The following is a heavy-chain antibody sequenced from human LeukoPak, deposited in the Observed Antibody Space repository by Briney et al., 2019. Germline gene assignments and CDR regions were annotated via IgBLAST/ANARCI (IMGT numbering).Heavy chain of an antibody. CDR2: INPNSGGT. D-gene: IGHD1-26*01. CDR3: ARDLIGGSYYMDY. CDR1: GYTFTDYY. J-gene: IGHJ4*02. V-gene: IGHV1-2*02. Sequence: ASVKVSCKASGYTFTDYYMHWVRQAPGQELEWMGWINPNSGGTNYAQNFQGRVTMTWDTSISTAYMELNRLRSDDTAVYYCARDLIGGSYYMDYWGQGTLVTVSS.